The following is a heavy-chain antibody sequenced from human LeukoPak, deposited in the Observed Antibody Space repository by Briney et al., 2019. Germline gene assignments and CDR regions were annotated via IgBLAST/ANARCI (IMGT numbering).Heavy chain of an antibody. CDR1: GFTFSSFG. J-gene: IGHJ4*02. CDR3: AKDLGYSYGYVDY. CDR2: IRYDGSNK. Sequence: GGSLRLSCAASGFTFSSFGMHWVRQAPGKGLEWVALIRYDGSNKYYADSVKGRFTISRDNSKNTLYLQVNSLRAKDTAMYYCAKDLGYSYGYVDYWGQGALVTVSS. D-gene: IGHD5-18*01. V-gene: IGHV3-30*02.